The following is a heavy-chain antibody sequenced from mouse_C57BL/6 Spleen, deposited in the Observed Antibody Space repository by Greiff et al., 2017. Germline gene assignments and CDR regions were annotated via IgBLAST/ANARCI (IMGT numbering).Heavy chain of an antibody. CDR1: GYTFTSYW. D-gene: IGHD2-1*01. V-gene: IGHV1-50*01. Sequence: QVQLQQPGAELVKPGASVKLSCKASGYTFTSYWMQWVKQRPGQGLEWIGEIDPSDSDTNYNQKFKGKATLTVDTSSSTAYMQLSCLTSEYSAVYYCARSPLYGNYWYFDVWGTGTTVTVSS. J-gene: IGHJ1*03. CDR2: IDPSDSDT. CDR3: ARSPLYGNYWYFDV.